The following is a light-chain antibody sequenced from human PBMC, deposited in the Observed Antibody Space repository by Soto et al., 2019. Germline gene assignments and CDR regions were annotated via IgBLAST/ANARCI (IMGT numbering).Light chain of an antibody. Sequence: QSVLTQPPSVSGAPGQRVTISCTGSSSNIGAGYDVHWYQHLPGKAPKLLIYVNANRPSGVPDRFSGSKSDTSASLAIIGLQADDEADYYCQSYDTSLRDWVFGGWTKLTVL. V-gene: IGLV1-40*01. CDR3: QSYDTSLRDWV. CDR1: SSNIGAGYD. J-gene: IGLJ3*02. CDR2: VNA.